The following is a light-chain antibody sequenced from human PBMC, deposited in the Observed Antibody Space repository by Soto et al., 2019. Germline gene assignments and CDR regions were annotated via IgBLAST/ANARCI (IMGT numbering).Light chain of an antibody. CDR2: GAS. CDR1: QSVSSSY. Sequence: EIVLTQSPGTLSLSPGERATLSCRASQSVSSSYLAWYQQKPGQAPRLLIYGASSRATGIPDRFSGSGSGKDFTLAISRLEPEDFAVYYYQQDGSSPWTFGQGTKVEIK. J-gene: IGKJ1*01. V-gene: IGKV3-20*01. CDR3: QQDGSSPWT.